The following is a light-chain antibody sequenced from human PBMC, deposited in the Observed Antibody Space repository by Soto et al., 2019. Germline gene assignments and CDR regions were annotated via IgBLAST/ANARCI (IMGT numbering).Light chain of an antibody. CDR3: MQGLRPMYT. CDR2: LGS. CDR1: QTLLHSNGYTY. V-gene: IGKV2-28*01. Sequence: ENAMTQSPLSLAVTPGEPASISCRSSQTLLHSNGYTYLDWYLQKPGQSPQLLIYLGSNRASGVPDRFSGSGSGTDFTLKISRVEAEDVGIFYCMQGLRPMYTFGQGTKLEIK. J-gene: IGKJ2*01.